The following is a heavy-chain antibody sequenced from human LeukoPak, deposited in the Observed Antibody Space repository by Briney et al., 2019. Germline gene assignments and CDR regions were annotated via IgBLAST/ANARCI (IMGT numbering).Heavy chain of an antibody. CDR3: ARALLYYYGSGSYPRPIWYGMEV. J-gene: IGHJ6*02. Sequence: GGSLRLSCTASRFTFSNYPFQCAPRAPGKWREGVAVSSYDGSNKYYADSVKGRFSIYRQNPKKTLYLQMIRLRAADTPVYYCARALLYYYGSGSYPRPIWYGMEVWGQGTTVAVSS. CDR1: RFTFSNYP. D-gene: IGHD3-10*01. CDR2: SSYDGSNK. V-gene: IGHV3-30*04.